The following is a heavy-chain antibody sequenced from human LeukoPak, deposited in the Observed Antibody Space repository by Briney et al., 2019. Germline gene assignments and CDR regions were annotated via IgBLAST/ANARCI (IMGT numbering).Heavy chain of an antibody. V-gene: IGHV4-34*01. D-gene: IGHD2-2*01. J-gene: IGHJ4*02. Sequence: SETLSLTCAVYGGSFSGYYWRWRGQPPREGREGRGEINHSERTNYTPSLTRRGTISVDTSNNHFSLKLRSVTAADTAVSYCASGPRGYCRRTSCRRYFDYWGQGTLVTVSS. CDR3: ASGPRGYCRRTSCRRYFDY. CDR1: GGSFSGYY. CDR2: INHSERT.